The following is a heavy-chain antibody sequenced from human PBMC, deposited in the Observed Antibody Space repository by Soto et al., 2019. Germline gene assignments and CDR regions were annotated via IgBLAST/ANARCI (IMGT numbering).Heavy chain of an antibody. CDR3: ARLIAVAGISDWFDP. Sequence: QVQLQESGPGLVKPSETLSLTCTVSGGSVSSGSYYWSWIRQPPGPGLEWIGYMYYSGSTNYNPSLKSRVTISVDTSKNQFSLKVSAVTAADTAVYYCARLIAVAGISDWFDPWGQGTLVTVSS. CDR1: GGSVSSGSYY. J-gene: IGHJ5*02. V-gene: IGHV4-61*01. D-gene: IGHD6-19*01. CDR2: MYYSGST.